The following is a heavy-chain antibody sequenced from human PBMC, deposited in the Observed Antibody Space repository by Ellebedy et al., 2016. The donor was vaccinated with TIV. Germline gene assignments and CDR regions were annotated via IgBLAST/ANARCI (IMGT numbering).Heavy chain of an antibody. V-gene: IGHV1-69*13. Sequence: SVKVSXXASGYTFTSYGISWVRQAPGQGLEWMGGIIPIFGTANYAQKFQGRVTITADESTSTAYMELSSLRSEDTAVYYCAREGYYDSYPGNRKLDYYYGMDVWGQGTTVTVSS. CDR3: AREGYYDSYPGNRKLDYYYGMDV. CDR2: IIPIFGTA. CDR1: GYTFTSYG. D-gene: IGHD3-22*01. J-gene: IGHJ6*02.